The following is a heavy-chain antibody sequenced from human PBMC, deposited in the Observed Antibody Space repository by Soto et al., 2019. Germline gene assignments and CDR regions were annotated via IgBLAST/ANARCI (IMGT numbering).Heavy chain of an antibody. CDR3: ARVGYCNTTNCLFYYYHYGMDV. CDR2: IIPIFHTA. V-gene: IGHV1-69*13. CDR1: GDSFNSYA. J-gene: IGHJ6*02. Sequence: SVKVSCKASGDSFNSYAISWVRKAPGQGLEWMGGIIPIFHTANHAQKFQARVTMTADESASTAYMELSGLRSEDTAVYYCARVGYCNTTNCLFYYYHYGMDVWGQGPTVTVSS. D-gene: IGHD2-2*01.